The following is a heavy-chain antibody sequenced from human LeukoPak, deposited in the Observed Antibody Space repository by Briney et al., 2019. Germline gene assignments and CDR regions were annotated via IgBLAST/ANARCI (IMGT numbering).Heavy chain of an antibody. CDR3: ARHYSSSWYWFDP. V-gene: IGHV5-51*01. J-gene: IGHJ5*02. Sequence: GESLKISCKGCGYSFTSYWIGWVRQMPGKGLEWMGIIYPGDSDTRYSPSFEGQVTISADKSISTAYLQWSSLKASDTAMYYCARHYSSSWYWFDPWGQGTLVTVSS. CDR1: GYSFTSYW. CDR2: IYPGDSDT. D-gene: IGHD6-13*01.